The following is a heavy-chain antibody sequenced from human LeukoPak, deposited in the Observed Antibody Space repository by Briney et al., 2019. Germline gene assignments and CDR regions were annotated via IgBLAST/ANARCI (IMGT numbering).Heavy chain of an antibody. J-gene: IGHJ3*02. CDR3: ARVGSIAAAAFDI. V-gene: IGHV1-69*13. Sequence: SVKVSCKASGGTFSSYAISWVRQAPGQGLEWMGGIIPIFGTANYAQTLQGRVTITADESTSTAYMELSSLRSEDTAVYYCARVGSIAAAAFDIWGQGTMVPVSS. CDR1: GGTFSSYA. D-gene: IGHD6-13*01. CDR2: IIPIFGTA.